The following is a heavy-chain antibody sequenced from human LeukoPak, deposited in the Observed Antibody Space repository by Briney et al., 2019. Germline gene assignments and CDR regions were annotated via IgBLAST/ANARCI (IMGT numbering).Heavy chain of an antibody. CDR1: GFTFSSYR. J-gene: IGHJ6*03. CDR3: ARDPAARSYMDV. CDR2: ISSSSSYI. D-gene: IGHD6-6*01. Sequence: GGSLRLSCAASGFTFSSYRMNWVRQAPGKGLEWVSSISSSSSYIYYADSVKGRFTISRDNAKNSLYLQMNSLRAEDTAVYYCARDPAARSYMDVWGKGTTVTVSS. V-gene: IGHV3-21*01.